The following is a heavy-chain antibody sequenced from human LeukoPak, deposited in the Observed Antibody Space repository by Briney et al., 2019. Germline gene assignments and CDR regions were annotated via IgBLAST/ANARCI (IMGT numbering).Heavy chain of an antibody. Sequence: GGSLRLSCAASGFTFSSYGMHWVRQAPGKGLEWVAFIRYDGSNKYYADSVKGRFTISRDNSKNTLYLQMNSLRAEDTAVYYCAKDHYDFWSGYNYYYYYYMDVWGKGTTVTVSS. CDR3: AKDHYDFWSGYNYYYYYYMDV. D-gene: IGHD3-3*01. CDR1: GFTFSSYG. V-gene: IGHV3-30*02. J-gene: IGHJ6*03. CDR2: IRYDGSNK.